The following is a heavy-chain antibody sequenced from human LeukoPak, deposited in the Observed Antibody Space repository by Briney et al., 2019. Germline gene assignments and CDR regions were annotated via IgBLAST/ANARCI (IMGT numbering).Heavy chain of an antibody. Sequence: GGSLRLSCAASGFTFSSYAMSWVRQAPGKGLEWVSAISGSGGSTYYADSVKGRFTISRDNSKNTLYLQMNSLRAEDTAVYYCAKDPRPPPTTVTTLFDYWGQGTLVTVSS. CDR1: GFTFSSYA. CDR3: AKDPRPPPTTVTTLFDY. CDR2: ISGSGGST. J-gene: IGHJ4*02. D-gene: IGHD4-11*01. V-gene: IGHV3-23*01.